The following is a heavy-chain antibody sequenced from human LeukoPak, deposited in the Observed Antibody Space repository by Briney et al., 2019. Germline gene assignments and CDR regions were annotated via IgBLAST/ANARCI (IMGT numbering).Heavy chain of an antibody. V-gene: IGHV1-2*02. CDR3: ARAKSQDCSIVNCQEWFDP. Sequence: ASVKVSCKASGYSFTAYYINWVRQAPGQGLEWMGWLNPNSGGTNYAQKFQGRVTMTRDTSISTAYMEVGRLRSDDTAVYYCARAKSQDCSIVNCQEWFDPWGQGTLVTVSS. CDR2: LNPNSGGT. J-gene: IGHJ5*02. CDR1: GYSFTAYY. D-gene: IGHD2-2*01.